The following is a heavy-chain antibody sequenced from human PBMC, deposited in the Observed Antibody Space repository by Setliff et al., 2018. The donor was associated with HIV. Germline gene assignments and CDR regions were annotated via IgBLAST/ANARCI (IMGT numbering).Heavy chain of an antibody. CDR1: GGSISSGGYY. CDR3: ARHDGMKAARRYNNDYMDV. Sequence: SETLSLTCTVSGGSISSGGYYWSWIRQPAGKGLEWIGRIYASGSTNYNPSLKSRVTISVDTSKNQFSLKLSSVTAADTAVYYCARHDGMKAARRYNNDYMDVWGKGTTVTVSS. J-gene: IGHJ6*03. V-gene: IGHV4-61*02. D-gene: IGHD6-6*01. CDR2: IYASGST.